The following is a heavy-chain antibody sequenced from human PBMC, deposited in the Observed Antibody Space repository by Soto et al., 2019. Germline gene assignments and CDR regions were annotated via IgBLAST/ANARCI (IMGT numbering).Heavy chain of an antibody. CDR1: GFTFSSYW. V-gene: IGHV3-7*03. CDR2: IKQDGSEK. CDR3: ARSFIVATIAFDI. D-gene: IGHD5-12*01. J-gene: IGHJ3*02. Sequence: GGSLRLSYAASGFTFSSYWMSWVRQAPGKGLEWVANIKQDGSEKYYVDSVKGRFTISRDNAKNSLYLQMNSLRAEDTAVYYCARSFIVATIAFDIWGQGTMVTVSS.